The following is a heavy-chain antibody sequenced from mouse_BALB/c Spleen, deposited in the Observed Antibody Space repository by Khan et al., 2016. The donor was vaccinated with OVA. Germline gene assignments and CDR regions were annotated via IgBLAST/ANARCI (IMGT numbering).Heavy chain of an antibody. D-gene: IGHD2-5*01. V-gene: IGHV1S41*01. CDR1: GYTFTNYW. CDR3: ARGIYDISNCYAMDY. CDR2: IAPGSGST. J-gene: IGHJ4*01. Sequence: DLVKPGASVKLSCKASGYTFTNYWINWIKQRPGQGLEWIGRIAPGSGSTYYNEMFKGKATLTVDTSSNTAYIQLSSLSSEDSAVYFGARGIYDISNCYAMDYWGQGTSVTVSA.